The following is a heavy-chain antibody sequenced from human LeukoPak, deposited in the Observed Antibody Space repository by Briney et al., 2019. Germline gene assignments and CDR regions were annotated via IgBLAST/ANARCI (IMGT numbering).Heavy chain of an antibody. D-gene: IGHD3-3*01. CDR1: GGSISSGDYY. J-gene: IGHJ3*02. CDR3: ARQYYDFWSGYHDAFDI. CDR2: IYYSGST. Sequence: SQTLSLTCTVSGGSISSGDYYWSWIRQPPGKGLEWIGYIYYSGSTNYNPSLKSRVTISVDTSKNQFSLKLSSVTAADTAVYYCARQYYDFWSGYHDAFDIWGQGTMVTVSS. V-gene: IGHV4-30-4*08.